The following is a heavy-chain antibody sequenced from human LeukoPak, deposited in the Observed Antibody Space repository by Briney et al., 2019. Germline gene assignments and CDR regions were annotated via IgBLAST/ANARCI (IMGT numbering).Heavy chain of an antibody. J-gene: IGHJ4*02. CDR1: SGSVSSGSYG. CDR3: ARVSIYDILTGYYLGGATFDY. CDR2: ISVSGCT. D-gene: IGHD3-9*01. Sequence: SETLSLTCTVSSGSVSSGSYGWTWIRQPPGKGLEVFVYISVSGCTNYNPSLKSRVTRTVDTSKNQFSLKLSSVTAADTAVYYCARVSIYDILTGYYLGGATFDYWGKGTLVTVSS. V-gene: IGHV4-61*01.